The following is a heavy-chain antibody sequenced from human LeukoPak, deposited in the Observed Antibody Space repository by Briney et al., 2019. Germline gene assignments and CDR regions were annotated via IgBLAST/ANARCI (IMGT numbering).Heavy chain of an antibody. D-gene: IGHD3-16*02. V-gene: IGHV3-23*01. CDR1: GFTFSSYA. J-gene: IGHJ4*02. CDR3: AKDRSDYDYVWGSYRLYYFDY. Sequence: GGSLRLSCAASGFTFSSYAMSWVRQAPGKGLEWVSAISGSGGSTYYADSVKGRFTISRDNSKNTLYLQMNSLRAEDTAVYYCAKDRSDYDYVWGSYRLYYFDYWGQGTLVTVSS. CDR2: ISGSGGST.